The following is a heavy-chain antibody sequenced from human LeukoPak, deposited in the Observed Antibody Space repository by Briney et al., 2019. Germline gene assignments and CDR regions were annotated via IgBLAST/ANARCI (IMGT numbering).Heavy chain of an antibody. D-gene: IGHD6-13*01. Sequence: SVKVSCKAAGGTFSSNAISWVRQAPGQGLEWMGGIIPIFGTPNYAHKFQGRVTITADQSTSTAYMELSALRSEDTAVYYCANRGGGGIGMGILGSYDVWGQGTLVTVSS. V-gene: IGHV1-69*13. CDR1: GGTFSSNA. J-gene: IGHJ4*02. CDR3: ANRGGGGIGMGILGSYDV. CDR2: IIPIFGTP.